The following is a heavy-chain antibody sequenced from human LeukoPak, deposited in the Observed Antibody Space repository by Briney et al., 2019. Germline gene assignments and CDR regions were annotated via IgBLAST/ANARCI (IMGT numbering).Heavy chain of an antibody. CDR1: GGSISTNY. J-gene: IGHJ3*02. D-gene: IGHD3-22*01. CDR2: IYYSGIT. V-gene: IGHV4-59*01. Sequence: SETLSLTCTVSGGSISTNYWSWIRQSPGKGLEWIGYIYYSGITNYNPSLKNRGTISVDTSKNQFSLKLSSVTAADTAVYYCAREYDSSGYYYSSFDIWGQGTMVTVSS. CDR3: AREYDSSGYYYSSFDI.